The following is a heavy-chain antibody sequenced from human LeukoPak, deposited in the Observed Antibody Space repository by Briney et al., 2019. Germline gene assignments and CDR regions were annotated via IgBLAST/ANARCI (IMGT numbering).Heavy chain of an antibody. CDR3: AREFTDGSAFDI. J-gene: IGHJ3*02. CDR1: GGSISSGSYY. D-gene: IGHD1-26*01. Sequence: SETLSLTCTVSGGSISSGSYYWSWIRQPAGKGLEWIGRIYTSGSTNYNPSLKSRVTMSVDTSKNQFSLKLSSVTAADTAVYYCAREFTDGSAFDIWGQGTMVTVSS. V-gene: IGHV4-61*02. CDR2: IYTSGST.